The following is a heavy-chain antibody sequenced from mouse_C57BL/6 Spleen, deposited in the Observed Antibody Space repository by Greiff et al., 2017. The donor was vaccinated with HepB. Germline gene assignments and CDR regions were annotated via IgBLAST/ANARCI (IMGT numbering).Heavy chain of an antibody. J-gene: IGHJ3*01. D-gene: IGHD4-1*01. CDR1: GYTFTSYG. Sequence: QVQLQQSGAELARPGASVKLSCKASGYTFTSYGISWVKQRTGQGLEWIGEIYPRSGNTYYNEKFKGKATLTADKSSSTAYMELRSLTSEDSAVYFCAPKGANCDPSAYWGQGTLVTVSA. V-gene: IGHV1-81*01. CDR3: APKGANCDPSAY. CDR2: IYPRSGNT.